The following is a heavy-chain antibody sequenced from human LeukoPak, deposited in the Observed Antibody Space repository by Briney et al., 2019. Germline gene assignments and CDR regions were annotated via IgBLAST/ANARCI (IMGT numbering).Heavy chain of an antibody. Sequence: GGSLRLSCVASGLTFSNYAMSWVRQAPGKGLEWVSVFRGSGGSTDYADSVKGRFTISTNTSKNTLYLEMNSLRVEDTAVYYCAGRIAVAGTLQYWGQGTLVTVSS. CDR2: FRGSGGST. D-gene: IGHD6-19*01. J-gene: IGHJ4*02. V-gene: IGHV3-23*01. CDR1: GLTFSNYA. CDR3: AGRIAVAGTLQY.